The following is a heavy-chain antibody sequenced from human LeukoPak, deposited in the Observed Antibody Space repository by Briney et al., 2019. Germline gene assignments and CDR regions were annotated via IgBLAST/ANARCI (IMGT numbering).Heavy chain of an antibody. D-gene: IGHD6-19*01. V-gene: IGHV3-53*01. J-gene: IGHJ4*02. Sequence: GGSLRLSCAASGFTVSSNYMSWVRQAPGKGLEWVSVIYSGGSAYYPDSVEGRFTISRDNSKNTLYLQMNTLGAEDTAVYYCARTVAGSGIDYFDYWGQGTLVTVSS. CDR3: ARTVAGSGIDYFDY. CDR1: GFTVSSNY. CDR2: IYSGGSA.